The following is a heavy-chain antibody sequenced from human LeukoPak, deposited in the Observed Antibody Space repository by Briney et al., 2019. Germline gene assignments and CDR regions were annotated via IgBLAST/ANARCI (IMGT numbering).Heavy chain of an antibody. D-gene: IGHD5-12*01. CDR3: SRGYDYLAGGGIFDY. V-gene: IGHV3-30*04. Sequence: TGGSLRLSCAASGFTFSSYAMHWVRQAPGKGLEWVAVISYDGSNKYYADSVKGRFTISRDNPKNTLYLQMNSLRAEDTAVYYCSRGYDYLAGGGIFDYWGQGTLVTVSS. CDR2: ISYDGSNK. J-gene: IGHJ4*02. CDR1: GFTFSSYA.